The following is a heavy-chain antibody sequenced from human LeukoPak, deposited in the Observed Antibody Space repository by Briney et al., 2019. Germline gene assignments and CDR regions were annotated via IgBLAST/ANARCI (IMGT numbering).Heavy chain of an antibody. CDR1: GFTFSNAW. D-gene: IGHD3-10*01. Sequence: HPGVSLRLPCTASGFTFSNAWMSWVRQAPGKGLEWVADIRHDGSDVYNVDSVRGRFTISRDNAKKSVFLQMNRLKDEDTAVYYCVRDGSGSDFSLDYWGQGTLVTVSS. CDR3: VRDGSGSDFSLDY. J-gene: IGHJ4*02. V-gene: IGHV3-7*04. CDR2: IRHDGSDV.